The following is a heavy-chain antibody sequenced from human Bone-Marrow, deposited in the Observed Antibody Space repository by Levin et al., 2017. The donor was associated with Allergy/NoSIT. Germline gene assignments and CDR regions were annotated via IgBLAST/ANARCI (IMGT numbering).Heavy chain of an antibody. V-gene: IGHV5-51*01. D-gene: IGHD1-14*01. CDR1: GYTFNSKW. CDR2: IYPGDSDT. J-gene: IGHJ3*01. Sequence: GGSLRLSCQGSGYTFNSKWIGWVRQVPGKGLEWMGVIYPGDSDTRYSPSFRGQVTISVDRSTSTAYLKWDRLEASDSAMYYCARHTGHFIVGAFDLWGQGTKVTVSS. CDR3: ARHTGHFIVGAFDL.